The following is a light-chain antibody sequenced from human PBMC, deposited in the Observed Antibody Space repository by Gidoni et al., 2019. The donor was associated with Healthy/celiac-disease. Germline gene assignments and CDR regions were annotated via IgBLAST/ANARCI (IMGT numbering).Light chain of an antibody. CDR3: QQYGSSPWT. CDR2: GAS. V-gene: IGKV3-20*01. Sequence: DIVLTQSPGTLSLSPGERATLSCRASQSVSSSYLAWYQQKPGQAPRLLIYGASSRATGIPDRFSGSRSGTDFTLTISRLEPEDFAVYYCQQYGSSPWTFGQGTKVEIK. CDR1: QSVSSSY. J-gene: IGKJ1*01.